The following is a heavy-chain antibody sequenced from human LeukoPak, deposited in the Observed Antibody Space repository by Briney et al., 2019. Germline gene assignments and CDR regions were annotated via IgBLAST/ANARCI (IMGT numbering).Heavy chain of an antibody. V-gene: IGHV3-30*18. CDR3: AKMIAAEPFDY. D-gene: IGHD6-13*01. CDR1: GFTFSSYG. Sequence: QSGGSLRLSCAASGFTFSSYGMHWVRQAPGKGLEWVAVISYDGSNKYYADSVKGRFTISRDNSKNTLCLQMNSLRAEDTAVYYCAKMIAAEPFDYWGQGTLVTVSS. J-gene: IGHJ4*02. CDR2: ISYDGSNK.